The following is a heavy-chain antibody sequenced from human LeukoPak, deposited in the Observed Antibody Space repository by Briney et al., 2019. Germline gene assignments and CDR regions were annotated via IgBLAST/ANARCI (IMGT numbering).Heavy chain of an antibody. CDR2: IYPGDSDT. Sequence: PGESLKISCKGSGYSFTSYWIGWVRQVPGKGVEWMGIIYPGDSDTRYSPSFQGQVTISADKSISTAYLQGSSLKASDTAMYYCASSIVATTYDAFDIWGQGTMVTVSS. CDR1: GYSFTSYW. J-gene: IGHJ3*02. D-gene: IGHD5-12*01. CDR3: ASSIVATTYDAFDI. V-gene: IGHV5-51*01.